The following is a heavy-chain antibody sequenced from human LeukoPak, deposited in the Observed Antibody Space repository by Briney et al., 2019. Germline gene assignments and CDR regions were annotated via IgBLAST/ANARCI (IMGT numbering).Heavy chain of an antibody. CDR2: INPNSGNT. J-gene: IGHJ4*02. Sequence: ASVKVSCKASGYTFTGYYMHWVRQAPGQGLEWMGWINPNSGNTNYAQKLQGRVTMTTDTSTSTAYMELRSLRSDDTAVYYCARPSSGYEGYYFDYWGQGTLVTVSS. CDR1: GYTFTGYY. V-gene: IGHV1-18*04. D-gene: IGHD5-12*01. CDR3: ARPSSGYEGYYFDY.